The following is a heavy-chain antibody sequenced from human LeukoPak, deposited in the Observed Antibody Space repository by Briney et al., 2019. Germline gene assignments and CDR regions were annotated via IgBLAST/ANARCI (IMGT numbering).Heavy chain of an antibody. CDR1: GGSVSSGIYY. Sequence: PSETLSLTCTVSGGSVSSGIYYWSWIRQPPGKGLEWIGYIYDSGSTNYNPSLKSRVTTSVDTSKNQFSLKLSSVTAADTAVYYCARHHVEYYYDSSGYWNAFDIWGQGTMVTVSS. J-gene: IGHJ3*02. V-gene: IGHV4-61*01. CDR2: IYDSGST. CDR3: ARHHVEYYYDSSGYWNAFDI. D-gene: IGHD3-22*01.